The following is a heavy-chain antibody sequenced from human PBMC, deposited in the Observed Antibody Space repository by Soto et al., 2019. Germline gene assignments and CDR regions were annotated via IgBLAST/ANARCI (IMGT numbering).Heavy chain of an antibody. D-gene: IGHD3-3*01. CDR1: GGTFSSYA. J-gene: IGHJ5*02. V-gene: IGHV1-69*13. CDR3: ARSSRFLEWLVNWFDP. Sequence: ASVKVSCKASGGTFSSYAISWVRQAPGQGLEWMGGIIPIFGTANYAQKFQGRVTITADESTSTAYMELSSLRSEDTAVYYCARSSRFLEWLVNWFDPWGQGTLVTVSS. CDR2: IIPIFGTA.